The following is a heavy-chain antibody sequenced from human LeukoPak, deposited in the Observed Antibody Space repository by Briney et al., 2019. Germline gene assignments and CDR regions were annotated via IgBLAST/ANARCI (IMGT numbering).Heavy chain of an antibody. CDR2: ISYDGSNK. V-gene: IGHV3-30*04. CDR1: GFTFSSYA. D-gene: IGHD6-19*01. J-gene: IGHJ4*02. Sequence: GGSLRLSCAASGFTFSSYALHWVRQAPGKGLEWVAVISYDGSNKYYADSVKGRFTISRDNSKNTLYLQMNSLRAEDTAVYYCAKSSVVAGTGEFDYWGQGTLVTVSS. CDR3: AKSSVVAGTGEFDY.